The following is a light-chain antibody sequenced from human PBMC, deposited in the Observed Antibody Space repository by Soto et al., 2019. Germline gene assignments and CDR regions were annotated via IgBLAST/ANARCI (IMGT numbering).Light chain of an antibody. Sequence: DIQMTQSPSSLSASIGDSVIITCRASQDIGTYLNWYRQKPRKVPELLIYSASNLQSGVPSRFSGSGYGTDLTLTLSRLHTEQDGNQYGQRTYNAPIACGPGTRLEIK. CDR2: SAS. CDR3: QRTYNAPIA. CDR1: QDIGTY. J-gene: IGKJ5*01. V-gene: IGKV1-27*01.